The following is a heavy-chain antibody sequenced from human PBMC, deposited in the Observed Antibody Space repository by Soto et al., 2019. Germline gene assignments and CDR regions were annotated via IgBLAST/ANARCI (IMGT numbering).Heavy chain of an antibody. CDR1: EFTFDKYY. CDR2: IKPDGSEQ. Sequence: GGSLRLSCAASEFTFDKYYMTWVRQAPGKGPEWVANIKPDGSEQYYVDSVKGRFTISRDNANNSLYLQMNSLRAEDTAVYFCARGNWNYYYGFDVWGRGTTVTVSS. J-gene: IGHJ6*02. D-gene: IGHD1-20*01. CDR3: ARGNWNYYYGFDV. V-gene: IGHV3-7*01.